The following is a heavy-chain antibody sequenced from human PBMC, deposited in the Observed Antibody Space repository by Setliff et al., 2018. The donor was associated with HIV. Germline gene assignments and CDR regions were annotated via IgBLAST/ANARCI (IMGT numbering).Heavy chain of an antibody. Sequence: GESLKISCVASGYSFTNKWSGWVRQTPGKGLEWMGIIYPGDSQTKYNPSFQGQVTISVDKSLRTAYLQWSSLKTSDTAFYFCARGADYRDVWGQGTLVTVSS. CDR2: IYPGDSQT. D-gene: IGHD4-17*01. V-gene: IGHV5-51*01. CDR1: GYSFTNKW. J-gene: IGHJ4*02. CDR3: ARGADYRDV.